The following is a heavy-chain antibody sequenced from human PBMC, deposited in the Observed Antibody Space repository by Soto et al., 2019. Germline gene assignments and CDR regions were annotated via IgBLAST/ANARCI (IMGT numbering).Heavy chain of an antibody. V-gene: IGHV3-48*03. D-gene: IGHD3-16*01. J-gene: IGHJ3*02. CDR2: ISSSGGNI. Sequence: PGGSLRLSCAASGFTFSNYELNWVRQAPGKGLEWVSYISSSGGNIYYADSVKGRFTISRDNAKNSLYLQMNSLRAEDTAVYYCARVGEGRLYTNAFDIWGQGTMVTVSS. CDR3: ARVGEGRLYTNAFDI. CDR1: GFTFSNYE.